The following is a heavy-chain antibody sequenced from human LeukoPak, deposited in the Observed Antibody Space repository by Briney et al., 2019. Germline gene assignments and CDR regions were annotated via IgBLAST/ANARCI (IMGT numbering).Heavy chain of an antibody. CDR3: TRGAGWLIDY. J-gene: IGHJ4*02. Sequence: SETLSLTCSVSAYSISSGFFWGWIRQPPGKGLEWIGSIYHSGNTYYNPSLKSRVTISVDTSKNQFSLRLTSVTAADTAVYYCTRGAGWLIDYWGQGILVTVSS. CDR2: IYHSGNT. CDR1: AYSISSGFF. V-gene: IGHV4-38-2*02. D-gene: IGHD3-16*01.